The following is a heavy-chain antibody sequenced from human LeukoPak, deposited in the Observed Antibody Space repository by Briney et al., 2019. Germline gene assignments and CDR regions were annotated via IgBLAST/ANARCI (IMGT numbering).Heavy chain of an antibody. V-gene: IGHV3-23*01. CDR2: ITSAGGGA. CDR3: AKLSREGGYCSGSTCYTFDY. J-gene: IGHJ4*02. D-gene: IGHD2-15*01. Sequence: GGSLRLSCAASGFTFSNSAMSWVRQAPGKGLEWVSSITSAGGGAYYPDSVKGRFTISRDNSKSTVYLQMNSLRAEDTALYYCAKLSREGGYCSGSTCYTFDYWGQGTLVTVSS. CDR1: GFTFSNSA.